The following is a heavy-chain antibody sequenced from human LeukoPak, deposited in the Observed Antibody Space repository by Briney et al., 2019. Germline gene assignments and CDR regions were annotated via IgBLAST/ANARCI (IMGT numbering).Heavy chain of an antibody. J-gene: IGHJ5*02. D-gene: IGHD4-17*01. CDR1: GGSISSGGYY. CDR3: ARGGDYGDHTAWFDP. V-gene: IGHV4-31*03. Sequence: SQTLSLTCTVSGGSISSGGYYWSWIRQHPGKPLEWIGYIYYSGSTYYKPSLKSRVTISVDTSKNQFSLKLSSVTAADTAVYYCARGGDYGDHTAWFDPWGQGTLVTVSS. CDR2: IYYSGST.